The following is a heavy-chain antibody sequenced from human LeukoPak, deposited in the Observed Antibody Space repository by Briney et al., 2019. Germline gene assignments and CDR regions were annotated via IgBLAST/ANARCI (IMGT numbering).Heavy chain of an antibody. Sequence: SETLSLTCTVSGGSISSSSYYWGWIRQPPGKGLEWIGSIYYSGSTYYNPSLKSRVTISVDTSKNQFSLKLSSVTAADTAVYYCARVCDYYDSSGYYYEGYYFDYWGQGTLVTVSS. CDR3: ARVCDYYDSSGYYYEGYYFDY. D-gene: IGHD3-22*01. J-gene: IGHJ4*02. CDR1: GGSISSSSYY. CDR2: IYYSGST. V-gene: IGHV4-39*07.